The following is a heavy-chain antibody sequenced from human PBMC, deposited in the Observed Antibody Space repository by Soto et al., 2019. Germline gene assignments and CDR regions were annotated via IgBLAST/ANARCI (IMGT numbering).Heavy chain of an antibody. V-gene: IGHV4-31*03. CDR3: AASCVACGGFNYYGMDV. J-gene: IGHJ6*02. CDR1: GGSISSGGYY. D-gene: IGHD2-21*01. CDR2: IYYSGST. Sequence: QVQLQESGPGLVKPSQTLSLTCTVSGGSISSGGYYWSWIRQHPGKGLEWIGYIYYSGSTYYNPSIKSRVTISVDTYKNQFSLKLSSVTAADTAVYYCAASCVACGGFNYYGMDVWCQGTTVTVSS.